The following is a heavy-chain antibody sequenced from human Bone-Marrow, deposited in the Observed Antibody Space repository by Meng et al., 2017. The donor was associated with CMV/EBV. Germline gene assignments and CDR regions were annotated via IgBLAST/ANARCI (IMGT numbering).Heavy chain of an antibody. CDR1: GFTVSSNY. V-gene: IGHV3-53*01. Sequence: GGSLRLSCAASGFTVSSNYTSWVRQAPGKGLEWVSVIYSGGSTYYADSVKGRFTISRDNSKNTLYLQMNSLRAEDTAVYYCARGGTTTPLGYWGQGTLVTVSS. CDR3: ARGGTTTPLGY. CDR2: IYSGGST. J-gene: IGHJ4*02. D-gene: IGHD1-7*01.